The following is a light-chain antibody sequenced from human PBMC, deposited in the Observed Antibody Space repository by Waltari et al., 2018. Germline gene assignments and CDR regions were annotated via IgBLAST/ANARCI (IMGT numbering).Light chain of an antibody. Sequence: EVVLTQPPAILSFPAGERATLSCRASQSVSTYLAWYQQKPGQAPRLLIYDASYRATGIPARFSASGSGTDFTLTISSLEPEDFAVYYCHQRSNWPPAFGQGTRLENK. CDR1: QSVSTY. CDR2: DAS. J-gene: IGKJ5*01. V-gene: IGKV3-11*01. CDR3: HQRSNWPPA.